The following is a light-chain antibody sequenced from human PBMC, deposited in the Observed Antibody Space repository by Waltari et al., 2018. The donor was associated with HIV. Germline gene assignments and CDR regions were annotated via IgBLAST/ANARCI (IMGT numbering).Light chain of an antibody. CDR3: SSYAGSNNRV. CDR2: DVI. J-gene: IGLJ2*01. Sequence: QSALTQPPSASGSPGQSVTLSCTGTSSDVGGYNYVSWHQQHPGKAPKLMIYDVIKRPSGVPDRFSGSKSGNTASLTVSGLQPEDEADYYCSSYAGSNNRVFGGGTKLTVL. CDR1: SSDVGGYNY. V-gene: IGLV2-8*01.